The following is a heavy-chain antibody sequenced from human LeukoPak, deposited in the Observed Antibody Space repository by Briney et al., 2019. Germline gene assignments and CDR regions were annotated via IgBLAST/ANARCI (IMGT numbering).Heavy chain of an antibody. CDR2: ISGSGGST. CDR3: AKGTYYDILTGYQDAFDI. CDR1: GFTFSSYA. Sequence: GGSLRLSCAASGFTFSSYAISWVRQAPGKGLEWVSAISGSGGSTYYADSVKGRFTISRDNSKNTLYLQMNSLRAEDTAVYYCAKGTYYDILTGYQDAFDIWGQGTMVTVSS. D-gene: IGHD3-9*01. J-gene: IGHJ3*02. V-gene: IGHV3-23*01.